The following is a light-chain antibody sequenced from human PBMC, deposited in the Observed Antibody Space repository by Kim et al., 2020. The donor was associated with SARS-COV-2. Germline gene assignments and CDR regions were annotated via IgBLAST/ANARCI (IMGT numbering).Light chain of an antibody. J-gene: IGKJ2*01. Sequence: DIVMTQSPDSLAVSLGERATINCKASQSVLYSSNNKNYLAWYQQKPGQPPKLLIYWASTRESGVPDRFSGSGSGTDFTLTISSLQAEDVAVYYCQQYYSNPPGYTFGQGTKLEI. CDR3: QQYYSNPPGYT. V-gene: IGKV4-1*01. CDR1: QSVLYSSNNKNY. CDR2: WAS.